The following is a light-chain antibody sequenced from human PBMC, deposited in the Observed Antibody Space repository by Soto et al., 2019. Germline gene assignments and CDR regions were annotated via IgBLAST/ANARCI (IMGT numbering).Light chain of an antibody. CDR1: SSDVGGSNF. CDR3: VSYTSSTTYV. CDR2: DVA. J-gene: IGLJ1*01. V-gene: IGLV2-14*03. Sequence: QSVLTQPASVSDSPGQSITISCTGTSSDVGGSNFVSWYQQHPGKPTKLIIYDVANRPSGVSNRFSGSKSGSTASLIISRLQTEDEAEYYCVSYTSSTTYVFGTGTKLTVL.